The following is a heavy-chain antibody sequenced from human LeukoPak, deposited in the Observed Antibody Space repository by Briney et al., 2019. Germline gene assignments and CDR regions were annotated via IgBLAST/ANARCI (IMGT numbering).Heavy chain of an antibody. V-gene: IGHV3-21*01. Sequence: GSLRLSCAASEFTFSSYDMNWVRQAPGKGLEWVSSISSYSSYIYYADSVKGRFTISRDNAKNSLYLQMNSLRAEDTAVYYCARDRSNGDYAFDYWGQGALVTVSS. D-gene: IGHD4-17*01. CDR2: ISSYSSYI. CDR1: EFTFSSYD. J-gene: IGHJ4*02. CDR3: ARDRSNGDYAFDY.